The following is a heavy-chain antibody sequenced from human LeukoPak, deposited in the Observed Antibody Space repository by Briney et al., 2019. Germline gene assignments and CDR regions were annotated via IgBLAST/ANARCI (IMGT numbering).Heavy chain of an antibody. CDR1: GFTFSDYY. J-gene: IGHJ4*02. V-gene: IGHV3-11*01. Sequence: GGSLRLSCAASGFTFSDYYMSWIRQAPGKGLEWVSYISSSGSTIYYADSVKGRFTISRDNAKNSLYLQMNSLRAEDTAVYYCARDYYDSSGPLLPHYWGQGTLVTVSS. D-gene: IGHD3-22*01. CDR3: ARDYYDSSGPLLPHY. CDR2: ISSSGSTI.